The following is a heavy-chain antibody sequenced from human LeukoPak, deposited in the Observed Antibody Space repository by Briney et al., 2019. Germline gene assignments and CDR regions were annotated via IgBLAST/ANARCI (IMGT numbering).Heavy chain of an antibody. CDR3: AQANYYDSSVFDY. Sequence: GGSLRLSCAASGFTFSDYYMSWIRQAPGKGLEWVSYISSSGSTIYYADSVKGRFTISRDNAKNSLYLQMNSLRAEDTAVYYCAQANYYDSSVFDYWGQGTLVTVSS. CDR2: ISSSGSTI. V-gene: IGHV3-11*01. J-gene: IGHJ4*02. CDR1: GFTFSDYY. D-gene: IGHD3-22*01.